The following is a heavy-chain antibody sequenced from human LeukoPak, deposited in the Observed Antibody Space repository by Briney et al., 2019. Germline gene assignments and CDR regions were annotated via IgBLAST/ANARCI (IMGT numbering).Heavy chain of an antibody. CDR1: GFTFSSYA. CDR2: ISSSSSTI. CDR3: ARTYSSSWYPDAFDI. V-gene: IGHV3-48*01. J-gene: IGHJ3*02. D-gene: IGHD6-13*01. Sequence: GGSLRLSCAASGFTFSSYAMSWVRQAPGKGLEWVSYISSSSSTIYYADSVKGRFIISRDNAKNSLYLQMNSLRAEDTAVYYCARTYSSSWYPDAFDIWGQGTMVTVSS.